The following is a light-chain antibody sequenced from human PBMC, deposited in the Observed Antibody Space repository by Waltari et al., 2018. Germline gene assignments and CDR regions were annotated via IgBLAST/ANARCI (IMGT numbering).Light chain of an antibody. CDR3: MQATHWPYT. V-gene: IGKV2-30*02. J-gene: IGKJ2*01. Sequence: DVVMTQSPPSLPVTRGEPASICCTSRQNLEHSDGNIYLNWLQQRPGQSPRRLIYKVSNRDSGVPDRFSGSGSGTDFTLKISRVEAEDVGVYYCMQATHWPYTFGQGTKLEIK. CDR2: KVS. CDR1: QNLEHSDGNIY.